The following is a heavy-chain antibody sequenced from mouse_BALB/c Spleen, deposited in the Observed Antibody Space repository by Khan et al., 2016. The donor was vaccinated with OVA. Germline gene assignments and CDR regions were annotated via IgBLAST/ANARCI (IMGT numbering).Heavy chain of an antibody. D-gene: IGHD3-3*01. CDR3: ARGTFDY. Sequence: EVQLQESGPELMKPGASVNISCKASGYSFTSYYIHWVKQSHGKSLEWIGYIDPFNGGTDYNQKFKGKVTLTVDKSSNTAYMHLSSLTSEDSAVYYCARGTFDYWGQGTLVTVSA. CDR2: IDPFNGGT. J-gene: IGHJ3*01. V-gene: IGHV1S135*01. CDR1: GYSFTSYY.